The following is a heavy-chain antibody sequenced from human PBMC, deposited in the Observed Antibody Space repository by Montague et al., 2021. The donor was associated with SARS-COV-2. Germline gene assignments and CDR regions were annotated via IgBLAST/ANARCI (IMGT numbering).Heavy chain of an antibody. D-gene: IGHD3-22*01. CDR2: IYYSGST. CDR1: GGSISSYY. V-gene: IGHV4-59*08. Sequence: SETLSLTCTVSGGSISSYYWSWIRQPPGKGLKWIGYIYYSGSTNYNPSLKSRVTISVDTSKNQFSLKLSSVTAADTAVYYCARHPGITMIVVVIPSAFDIWGQGTMVTVSS. J-gene: IGHJ3*02. CDR3: ARHPGITMIVVVIPSAFDI.